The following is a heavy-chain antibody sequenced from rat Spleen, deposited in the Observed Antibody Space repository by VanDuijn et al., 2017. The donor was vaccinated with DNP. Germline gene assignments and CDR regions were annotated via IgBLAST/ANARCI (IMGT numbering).Heavy chain of an antibody. CDR1: GFSLTSYG. CDR2: MSSGGTT. CDR3: TRDDTIAAIWY. Sequence: QVQLKESGPGLVQPSQTLSLTCTVSGFSLTSYGVSWVRQPPGKGLEWIATMSSGGTTNYNSGLSSRLTISRDTSKSQVFLRMNSLQTEDTAIYFCTRDDTIAAIWYWGQGVMVTVSS. D-gene: IGHD1-2*01. V-gene: IGHV2S12*01. J-gene: IGHJ2*01.